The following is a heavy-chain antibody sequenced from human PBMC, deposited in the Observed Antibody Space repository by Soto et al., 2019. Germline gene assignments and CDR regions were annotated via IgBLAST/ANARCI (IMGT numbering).Heavy chain of an antibody. D-gene: IGHD3-22*01. Sequence: LSLTCTVSGGSVSSGSYYWSWIRQPPGKGLEWIGYIYYSGSTNYNPSLKSRVTISVDTSKNQFSLKLSSVTAADTAVYYCARGLSMIVPNGAFDIWGQGTMVTVSS. J-gene: IGHJ3*02. CDR1: GGSVSSGSYY. CDR2: IYYSGST. V-gene: IGHV4-61*01. CDR3: ARGLSMIVPNGAFDI.